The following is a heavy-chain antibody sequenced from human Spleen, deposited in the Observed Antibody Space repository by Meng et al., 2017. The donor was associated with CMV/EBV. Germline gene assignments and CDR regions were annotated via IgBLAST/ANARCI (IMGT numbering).Heavy chain of an antibody. CDR3: ARPIEGIRESLDY. Sequence: GGSLRLSCAASRFTFSRNWMSWVRQAPGKGLEWVANINEDGSEKNYVDSVKGRFTISRDNVKNSVYLEMNSLSGEDTAVYYCARPIEGIRESLDYWGQGTLVTVSS. CDR1: RFTFSRNW. CDR2: INEDGSEK. V-gene: IGHV3-7*01. J-gene: IGHJ4*02. D-gene: IGHD3-10*01.